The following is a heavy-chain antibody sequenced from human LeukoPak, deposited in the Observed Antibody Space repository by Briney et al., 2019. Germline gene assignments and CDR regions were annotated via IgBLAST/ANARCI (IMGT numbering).Heavy chain of an antibody. CDR3: ARGFRQLVHRLRNWFDP. D-gene: IGHD6-6*01. CDR1: GYTFTGYY. Sequence: ASVKVSCKASGYTFTGYYMHWVRQAPGQGLEWMEWINPNSGGTNYAQKFQGRVTMTRDTSISTAYMELSRLRSDDTAVYYCARGFRQLVHRLRNWFDPGAREPWSPSPQ. J-gene: IGHJ5*02. CDR2: INPNSGGT. V-gene: IGHV1-2*02.